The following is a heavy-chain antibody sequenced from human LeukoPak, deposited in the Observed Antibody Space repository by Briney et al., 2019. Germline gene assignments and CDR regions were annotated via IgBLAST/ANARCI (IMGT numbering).Heavy chain of an antibody. CDR2: INANTGNP. V-gene: IGHV7-4-1*02. J-gene: IGHJ4*02. D-gene: IGHD5-12*01. CDR3: ARVEGDSGYDLLDY. CDR1: GYTFTSYG. Sequence: ASVEVSCKASGYTFTSYGISWVRQAPGQGLEWMGWINANTGNPTYAQDFTGRFVFSLDTSVSTTYLQISSLKAEDTAVYYCARVEGDSGYDLLDYWGQGTLVTVSS.